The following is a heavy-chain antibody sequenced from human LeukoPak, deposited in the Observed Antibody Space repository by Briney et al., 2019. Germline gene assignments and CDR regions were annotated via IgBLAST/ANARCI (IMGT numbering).Heavy chain of an antibody. D-gene: IGHD2-21*01. Sequence: GWSLRLSCEASGFIFSSFGMYWVRQAPGKGLEWVAYLRYDGSTKHYADPVKGRFTISRDNSKNTLYLQMNSLRAEDTALYYCAKPMGGDPPRPFDYWGQGTLVTVSS. J-gene: IGHJ4*02. V-gene: IGHV3-30*02. CDR1: GFIFSSFG. CDR2: LRYDGSTK. CDR3: AKPMGGDPPRPFDY.